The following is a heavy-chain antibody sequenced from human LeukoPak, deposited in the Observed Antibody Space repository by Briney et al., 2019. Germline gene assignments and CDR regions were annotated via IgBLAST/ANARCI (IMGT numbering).Heavy chain of an antibody. D-gene: IGHD6-6*01. CDR1: GGTFRSYA. CDR3: ARDPSSSGWFDP. CDR2: IIPIFGTA. J-gene: IGHJ5*02. V-gene: IGHV1-69*05. Sequence: VASVKVSCKASGGTFRSYAISWVRQAPGQGLEWMGGIIPIFGTANYAQKFQGRVTITTDESTSTAYMELSSLRSEDTAVYYCARDPSSSGWFDPWGQGTLVTVSS.